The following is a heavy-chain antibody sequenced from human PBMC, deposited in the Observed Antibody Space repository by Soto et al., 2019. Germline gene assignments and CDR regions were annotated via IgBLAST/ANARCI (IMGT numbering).Heavy chain of an antibody. CDR3: ARVLIAGVTTD. J-gene: IGHJ4*02. CDR2: SNHVGNT. D-gene: IGHD5-18*01. CDR1: GRSFSGYY. V-gene: IGHV4-34*01. Sequence: QVQLQQWGAGLLKPSETLSLTCAVYGRSFSGYYWSWIRQPPGKGLEWIGESNHVGNTNYNPALTSRVTMSVPPSKNQSSLRLTSVTAADTAVYYCARVLIAGVTTDWGQGTLVIVSS.